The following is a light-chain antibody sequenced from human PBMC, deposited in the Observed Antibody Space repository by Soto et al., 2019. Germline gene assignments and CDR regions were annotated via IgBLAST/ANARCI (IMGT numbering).Light chain of an antibody. Sequence: QSVLTQPRSVSGSPGQSVTIPCTGTSSDVGGYDYVSWYQHHPGKAPKLMIYDVNKRPSGVPDRFSGSKSGNTASHSISGLQAEDEAEYYCCPDAGTYIYVFGIGTKVTVL. CDR3: CPDAGTYIYV. V-gene: IGLV2-11*01. CDR1: SSDVGGYDY. CDR2: DVN. J-gene: IGLJ1*01.